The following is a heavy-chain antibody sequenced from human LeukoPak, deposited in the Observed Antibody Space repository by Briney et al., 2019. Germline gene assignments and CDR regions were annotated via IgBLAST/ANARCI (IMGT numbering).Heavy chain of an antibody. D-gene: IGHD6-6*01. J-gene: IGHJ4*02. CDR1: GGSISNYY. V-gene: IGHV4-59*08. Sequence: PSETLSLTCTVSGGSISNYYWSWIRQPPGKGLEWIAYIYYSGSTNYNPSLKSRVTISVDTSKNQFSLNLSSVTAADTAMYYCARHSSDLAARPNDYWGQGTLVTVSS. CDR2: IYYSGST. CDR3: ARHSSDLAARPNDY.